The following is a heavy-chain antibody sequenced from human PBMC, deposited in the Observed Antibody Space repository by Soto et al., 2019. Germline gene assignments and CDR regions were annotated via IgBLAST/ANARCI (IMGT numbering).Heavy chain of an antibody. Sequence: EVQLVESGGGLVQPGGSLSLSCAASGFTVSSNYMSWVRQAPGKGLEWVSVTYSGGTTYYADSVKGRFIISRDNSKNTLDLQMNSLRAEDTAVYYCAREFRTSGSRDAFDLWGQGTMVTVSS. CDR2: TYSGGTT. CDR3: AREFRTSGSRDAFDL. CDR1: GFTVSSNY. V-gene: IGHV3-66*01. J-gene: IGHJ3*01. D-gene: IGHD1-26*01.